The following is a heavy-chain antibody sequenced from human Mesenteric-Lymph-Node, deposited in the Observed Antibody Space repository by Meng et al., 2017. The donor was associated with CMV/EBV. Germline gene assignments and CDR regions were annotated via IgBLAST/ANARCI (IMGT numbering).Heavy chain of an antibody. CDR1: GGSFSGYY. CDR2: INHSGVP. J-gene: IGHJ4*02. D-gene: IGHD2-15*01. V-gene: IGHV4-34*01. CDR3: ARGSDIPVNNY. Sequence: QVQLQQWGAGLLKPSETLSLTCAVYGGSFSGYYWSWIRQPPGKGLEWIGEINHSGVPNYNPSLKSRVTIPLDRSKNQFSLKPSSVTAEDTAVYYCARGSDIPVNNYWGQGTLVTVSS.